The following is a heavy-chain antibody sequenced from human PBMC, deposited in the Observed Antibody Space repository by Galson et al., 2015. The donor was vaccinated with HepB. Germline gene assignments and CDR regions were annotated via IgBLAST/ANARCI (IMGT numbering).Heavy chain of an antibody. CDR2: ISYDGSNK. V-gene: IGHV3-30*18. CDR1: GFTFSSYG. Sequence: SLRLSCAASGFTFSSYGMHWVRQAPGKGLEWVAVISYDGSNKYYADSVKGRFTISRDNSKNTLYPQMNSLRAEDTAVYYCAKDVVRWLQGYYFDYWGQGTLVTVSS. J-gene: IGHJ4*02. D-gene: IGHD5-24*01. CDR3: AKDVVRWLQGYYFDY.